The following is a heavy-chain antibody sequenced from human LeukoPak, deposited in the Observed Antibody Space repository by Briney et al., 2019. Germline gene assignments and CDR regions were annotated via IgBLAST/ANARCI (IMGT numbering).Heavy chain of an antibody. CDR1: GGSIRSYY. CDR3: ARLGAAAGTLFDC. D-gene: IGHD6-13*01. J-gene: IGHJ4*02. CDR2: IYYSGRT. Sequence: SETLSLTCTVSGGSIRSYYWSWIRQPPGKGLEWIGYIYYSGRTNYNPSLKSRVTISVDTSKNQFSLKLISVTAADTAVYYCARLGAAAGTLFDCWGQGTLVTVSS. V-gene: IGHV4-59*08.